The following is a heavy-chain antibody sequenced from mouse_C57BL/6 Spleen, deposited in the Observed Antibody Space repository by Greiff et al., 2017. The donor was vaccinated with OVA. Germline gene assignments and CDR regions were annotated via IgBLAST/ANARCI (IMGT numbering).Heavy chain of an antibody. J-gene: IGHJ1*03. CDR1: GFSLTSYG. Sequence: QVQLQQSGPGLVQPSQRLSITCTVSGFSLTSYGVHWVRQSPGKGLEWLGVIWRGGSTDYNAAFMSRLSITKDNSKSQVFFKMNSLQADDTAIYYCAKNLITTVVGHWYFDVWGTGTTVTVSS. D-gene: IGHD1-1*01. CDR2: IWRGGST. CDR3: AKNLITTVVGHWYFDV. V-gene: IGHV2-5*01.